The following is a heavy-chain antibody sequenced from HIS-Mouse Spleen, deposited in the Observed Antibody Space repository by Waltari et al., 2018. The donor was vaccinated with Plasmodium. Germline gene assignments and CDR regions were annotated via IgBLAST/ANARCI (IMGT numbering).Heavy chain of an antibody. J-gene: IGHJ3*02. CDR2: FSGSCGST. Sequence: EVQLLESGGGLVQPGGSLRLSCAASGFTFSSYAMSWVRQAPGKGLEWVSAFSGSCGSTYYADSVKGRFTICRDNPQNPLSLQMNSLSADETTVYYCAKGHRGRHDAFDIWGQGTMVTVSS. CDR3: AKGHRGRHDAFDI. D-gene: IGHD1-26*01. CDR1: GFTFSSYA. V-gene: IGHV3-23*01.